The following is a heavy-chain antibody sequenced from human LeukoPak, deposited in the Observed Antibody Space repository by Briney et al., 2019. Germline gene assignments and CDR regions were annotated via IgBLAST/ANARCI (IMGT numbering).Heavy chain of an antibody. V-gene: IGHV4-39*01. CDR2: IYYSGST. CDR1: GGSISSSSYY. Sequence: SETLSLTCTVSGGSISSSSYYWGWIRQPPGKGLEWIGGIYYSGSTYHNPSLKSRVTISVDTSKNQFSLKLSSVTAADTAVYYCAMTSGDSYDPRLVSFDYWGQGTLVTVSS. D-gene: IGHD5-12*01. CDR3: AMTSGDSYDPRLVSFDY. J-gene: IGHJ4*02.